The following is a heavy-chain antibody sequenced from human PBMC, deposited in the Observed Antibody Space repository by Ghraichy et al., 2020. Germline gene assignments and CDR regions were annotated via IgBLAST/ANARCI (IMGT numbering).Heavy chain of an antibody. CDR1: GYTFTNYA. CDR2: IDAAIGNT. CDR3: ARGYSTNWFFDY. Sequence: ASVKVSCKTSGYTFTNYAMHWVRQAPGQRLEWMGWIDAAIGNTKYSQNFQGRVTITRDTSASTVYMELSSLRSEDTAVYYCARGYSTNWFFDYWGQGTLVTVSS. D-gene: IGHD6-13*01. V-gene: IGHV1-3*01. J-gene: IGHJ4*02.